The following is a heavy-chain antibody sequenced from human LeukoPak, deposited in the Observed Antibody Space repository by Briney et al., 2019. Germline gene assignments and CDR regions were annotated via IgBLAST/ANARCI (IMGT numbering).Heavy chain of an antibody. J-gene: IGHJ3*01. V-gene: IGHV3-23*01. CDR3: AKDRDGYCSGGSCFYDAFDV. D-gene: IGHD2-15*01. CDR2: ISAIGGNT. CDR1: GLTFSSYA. Sequence: GGSLRLSCAASGLTFSSYAMSWVRQAPGKGLEWVSVISAIGGNTYYADSVKGRFPISRDNFKSTLYLQMNSLRAEDTAIYYCAKDRDGYCSGGSCFYDAFDVWGQGTMVTVSS.